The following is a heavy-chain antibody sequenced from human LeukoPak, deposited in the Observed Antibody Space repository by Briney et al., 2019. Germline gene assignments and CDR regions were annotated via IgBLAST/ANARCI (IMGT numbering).Heavy chain of an antibody. D-gene: IGHD6-13*01. CDR3: AKVAAAGTLYFQH. V-gene: IGHV4-30-2*01. CDR2: IYHSGST. Sequence: SQTLSLTCAVSGGSISSGGYSWSWIRQPPGKGLEWIGYIYHSGSTYYNPSLKSRVTISVDRSKNQFSLKLSSVTAADTAVYYCAKVAAAGTLYFQHWGQGTLVTVSS. J-gene: IGHJ1*01. CDR1: GGSISSGGYS.